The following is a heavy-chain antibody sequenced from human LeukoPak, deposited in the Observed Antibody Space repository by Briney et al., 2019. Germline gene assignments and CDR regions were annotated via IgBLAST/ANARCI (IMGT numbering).Heavy chain of an antibody. V-gene: IGHV4-59*01. J-gene: IGHJ4*02. CDR3: ARADSGDYVDY. Sequence: PSETLSLTCTVSGGSISSYYWNRIRQPPGKGLEWIGYIDYSGSTNYNPSLKSRVTISVGTSENQLSLKLSSVTAADTALYYCARADSGDYVDYWGQGTLVTVSS. D-gene: IGHD4-17*01. CDR1: GGSISSYY. CDR2: IDYSGST.